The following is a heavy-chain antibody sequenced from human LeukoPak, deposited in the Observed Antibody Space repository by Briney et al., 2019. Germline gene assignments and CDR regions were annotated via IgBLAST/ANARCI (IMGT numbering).Heavy chain of an antibody. D-gene: IGHD3-10*01. CDR2: INHSGST. Sequence: SETLSLTCAVYGGSFSGYYWSWIRQPPGKGLEWIGEINHSGSTNYNPSLKSRVNISVDTSKNQFSLKLSSVTAADTAVYYCARVPYYYGSGSSPIDYWGQGTLVTASS. CDR1: GGSFSGYY. V-gene: IGHV4-34*01. CDR3: ARVPYYYGSGSSPIDY. J-gene: IGHJ4*02.